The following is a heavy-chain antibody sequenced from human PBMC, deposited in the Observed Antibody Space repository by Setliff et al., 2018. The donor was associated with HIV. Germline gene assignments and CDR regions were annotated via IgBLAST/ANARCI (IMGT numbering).Heavy chain of an antibody. CDR3: ARAGGSSSSWPIDY. J-gene: IGHJ4*02. D-gene: IGHD6-13*01. CDR1: SYSISSGYY. Sequence: NPSETLSLTCAVSSYSISSGYYWGWIRQPPGKGLEWIGNIYHSGSTYYNPSLKSRVTISVDTSKNQFSLKLSSVTAADTAVYYCARAGGSSSSWPIDYWGQGTLVTVSS. CDR2: IYHSGST. V-gene: IGHV4-38-2*01.